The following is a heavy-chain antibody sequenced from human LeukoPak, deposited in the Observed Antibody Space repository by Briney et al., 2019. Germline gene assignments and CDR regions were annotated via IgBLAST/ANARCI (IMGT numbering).Heavy chain of an antibody. D-gene: IGHD3-10*01. J-gene: IGHJ4*02. Sequence: PGGSLRLSCAASGFTFSSYGMHWVRQAPGKGLEWVAFIRYDGSNKYYADSVKGRFTISRDNSKNTLYLQMNSLRAEDTAVYYCAEDGVPLLWFGELFDYWGQGTLVTVSS. V-gene: IGHV3-30*02. CDR3: AEDGVPLLWFGELFDY. CDR1: GFTFSSYG. CDR2: IRYDGSNK.